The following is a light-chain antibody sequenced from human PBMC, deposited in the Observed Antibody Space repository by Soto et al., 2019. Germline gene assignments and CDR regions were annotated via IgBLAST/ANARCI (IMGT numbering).Light chain of an antibody. CDR1: QSVSHN. CDR2: GAS. CDR3: QQSNNWPYT. Sequence: EILMTQSPATLSVSPGERATLSCRASQSVSHNLAWYQQKPGQAPRLLFYGASTRDTGIPARFSGSGSGTDFPLTISSLQSEDFAVYYCQQSNNWPYTFGQGTKLEIK. V-gene: IGKV3-15*01. J-gene: IGKJ2*01.